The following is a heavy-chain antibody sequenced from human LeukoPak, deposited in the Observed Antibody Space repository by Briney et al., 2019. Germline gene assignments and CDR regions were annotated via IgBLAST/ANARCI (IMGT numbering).Heavy chain of an antibody. CDR1: GFIFSSYA. J-gene: IGHJ4*02. D-gene: IGHD4-17*01. CDR3: AKETDYGDYGFDY. V-gene: IGHV3-23*01. CDR2: ISGSGSST. Sequence: GGSLRLSCAASGFIFSSYAMSWVRQAPGKGLEWVSIISGSGSSTYYTDSVKGRFTISRDNSKDTLYLQMNSLRAEDTAVYYCAKETDYGDYGFDYWGQGTLVTVSS.